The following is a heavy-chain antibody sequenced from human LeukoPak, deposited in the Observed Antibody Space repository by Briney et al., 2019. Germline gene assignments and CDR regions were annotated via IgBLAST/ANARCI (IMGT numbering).Heavy chain of an antibody. CDR3: VRDRWELLSNSYHYCGLDV. CDR1: GFTFSNYW. CDR2: IKQDGSEK. D-gene: IGHD2-15*01. J-gene: IGHJ6*02. Sequence: GGSLRLSCAPSGFTFSNYWMSWVRQAPGKGLEWVANIKQDGSEKCYVDSVKGRFTISRDNAKNSLYLQMNSLRAEDTAVYYRVRDRWELLSNSYHYCGLDVWGQGTTVTVSS. V-gene: IGHV3-7*01.